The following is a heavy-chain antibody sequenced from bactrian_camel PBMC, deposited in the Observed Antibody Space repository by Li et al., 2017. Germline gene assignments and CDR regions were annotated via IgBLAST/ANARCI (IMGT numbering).Heavy chain of an antibody. CDR2: IETDGTP. CDR3: AAAVPPGSGYCEEADWHY. CDR1: GGTDSRGC. V-gene: IGHV3S53*01. Sequence: VQLVESGGGSVQSGGSLRLSCIISGGTDSRGCMGWTRQAPGSAREGVAFIETDGTPIYEDSVKGRFAISQDNAKMTVYLQMNALQPEDTAMYYCAAAVPPGSGYCEEADWHYWGRGTQVTVS. J-gene: IGHJ4*01. D-gene: IGHD2*01.